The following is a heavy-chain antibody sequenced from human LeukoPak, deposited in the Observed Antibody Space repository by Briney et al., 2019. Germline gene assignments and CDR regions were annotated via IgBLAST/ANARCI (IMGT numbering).Heavy chain of an antibody. CDR2: VNPDGSAK. CDR3: ATYTHWVAGDV. V-gene: IGHV3-7*01. CDR1: GFTFSDSW. D-gene: IGHD3-16*01. J-gene: IGHJ6*02. Sequence: GGSLRLSCAASGFTFSDSWMSWVRQAPGKGLEWVANVNPDGSAKDYEDSVKGRFTISRDNAGNSLFLQMSSLRAEDTAVYYCATYTHWVAGDVWGQGTTVTVSS.